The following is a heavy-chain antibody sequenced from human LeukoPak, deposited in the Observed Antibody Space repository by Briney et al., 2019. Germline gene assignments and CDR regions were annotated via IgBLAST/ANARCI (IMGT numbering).Heavy chain of an antibody. Sequence: SVTVSCKASGGTFSSYAISWVRQAPGQGLEWMGEITPIFGTANYAQKFQGRVTITADKSTSTAYMELSSLRSEDTAVYYCASQYPYILDGMDVWGKGTTVTVSS. J-gene: IGHJ6*04. CDR3: ASQYPYILDGMDV. D-gene: IGHD2-2*01. CDR1: GGTFSSYA. CDR2: ITPIFGTA. V-gene: IGHV1-69*06.